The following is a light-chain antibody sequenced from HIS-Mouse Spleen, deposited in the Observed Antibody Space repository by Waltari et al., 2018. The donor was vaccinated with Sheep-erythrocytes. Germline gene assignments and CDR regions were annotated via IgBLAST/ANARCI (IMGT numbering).Light chain of an antibody. J-gene: IGLJ2*01. Sequence: SSELTQPPSVSVSPGQTASITCSGDKLGDKYACWYQQKPGQSPVLVFYQDPKRPSGIPEGFSGANAGNTATLTISGTQAMDEADYYCQAWDSSIVVFGGGTKLTVL. CDR1: KLGDKY. CDR3: QAWDSSIVV. V-gene: IGLV3-1*01. CDR2: QDP.